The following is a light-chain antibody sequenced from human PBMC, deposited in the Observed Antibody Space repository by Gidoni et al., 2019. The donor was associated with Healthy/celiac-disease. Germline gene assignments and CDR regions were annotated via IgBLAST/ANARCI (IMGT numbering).Light chain of an antibody. CDR2: GNS. CDR1: SSNIGAGYD. CDR3: QSYYSSLSGV. J-gene: IGLJ2*01. V-gene: IGLV1-40*01. Sequence: QSVLTQPPSVSGAHGQMVTISCTGSSSNIGAGYDVHWYQQLPGTAPKLLIYGNSNRPSGVPDRFSGSKSGTSASLAITGLQAEDEADYYCQSYYSSLSGVFGGGTKLTVL.